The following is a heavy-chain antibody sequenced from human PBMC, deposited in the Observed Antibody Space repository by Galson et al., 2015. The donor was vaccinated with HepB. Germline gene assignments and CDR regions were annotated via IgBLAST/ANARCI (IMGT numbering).Heavy chain of an antibody. J-gene: IGHJ4*02. CDR2: ISGSGGST. D-gene: IGHD1-26*01. CDR1: GFIFSTYG. Sequence: SLRLSCAASGFIFSTYGMSWVRQAPGKGLEWVSGISGSGGSTYYADSVEGRFTISRDNSKNTLYLQMNSLRAEDTAIYYCAKDMATLVGAHDYWGQGTLVTASS. CDR3: AKDMATLVGAHDY. V-gene: IGHV3-23*01.